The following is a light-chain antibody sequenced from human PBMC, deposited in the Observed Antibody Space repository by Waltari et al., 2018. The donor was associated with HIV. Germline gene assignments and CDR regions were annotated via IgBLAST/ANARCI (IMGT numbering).Light chain of an antibody. CDR1: SSNIGNDN. J-gene: IGLJ1*01. Sequence: QSVLTQPPSASGTPGQTVTISCSGGSSNIGNDNVYWYQQLPGMTPKLLLYKNFGRPSGVPVRFAGSKSGTSASLAISGLRSEDEADYYCVGWDSSLSAYVFGAGTKVTVL. V-gene: IGLV1-47*01. CDR2: KNF. CDR3: VGWDSSLSAYV.